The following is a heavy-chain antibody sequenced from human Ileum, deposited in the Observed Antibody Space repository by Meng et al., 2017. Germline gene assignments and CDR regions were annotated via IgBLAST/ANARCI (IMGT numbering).Heavy chain of an antibody. CDR3: ARDIVGSAYALDV. Sequence: GESLKISCAASGFTFRSYWMTWVRRAPGKGLEWVANTNYDGTTRNYVDSVKSRFTISRDNAKNALFLQLNSLISDDTAVYYCARDIVGSAYALDVWGQGTMVTVSS. V-gene: IGHV3-7*01. CDR2: TNYDGTTR. J-gene: IGHJ3*01. D-gene: IGHD1-26*01. CDR1: GFTFRSYW.